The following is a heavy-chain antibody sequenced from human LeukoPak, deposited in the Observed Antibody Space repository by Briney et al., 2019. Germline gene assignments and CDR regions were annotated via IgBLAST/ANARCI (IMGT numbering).Heavy chain of an antibody. Sequence: GGSPRLSCAASGFTFSSYAMHWVRQAPGKGLEWVAAIWHDGSKQLYRDAVKGRFTISRDSSKNTVYLQMNSLRDEDTAVYYCAKSPYRGGSSWTEFDYWGQGTLVTVSS. CDR3: AKSPYRGGSSWTEFDY. D-gene: IGHD6-13*01. CDR1: GFTFSSYA. J-gene: IGHJ4*02. V-gene: IGHV3-30*02. CDR2: IWHDGSKQ.